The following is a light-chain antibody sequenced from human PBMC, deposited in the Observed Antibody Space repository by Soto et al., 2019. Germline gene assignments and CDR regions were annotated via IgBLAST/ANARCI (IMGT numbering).Light chain of an antibody. J-gene: IGKJ1*01. Sequence: IVMTQSPATLSVSPGERATLSCRASQSVSSNLAWYQQKPGQAPRLLGYGASSRATGIPARFSGSGSVTKFTLTTSSLQSEDCAVYCCQQYNNWPRTLGQGTEVEIK. CDR2: GAS. CDR1: QSVSSN. V-gene: IGKV3-15*01. CDR3: QQYNNWPRT.